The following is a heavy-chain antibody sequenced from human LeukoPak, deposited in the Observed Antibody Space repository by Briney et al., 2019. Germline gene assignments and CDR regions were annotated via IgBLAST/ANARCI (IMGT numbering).Heavy chain of an antibody. Sequence: GGSLRLSCAASGFTFSTYSMNWVRQAPGKGLEWVSSISSSSGYIYSAYSAKVRFTISRYNAKNSLYLQMNSLRAEDRALYYCARDQSYGTYYFDYWGQGTLVTVSS. V-gene: IGHV3-21*01. CDR3: ARDQSYGTYYFDY. J-gene: IGHJ4*02. CDR2: ISSSSGYI. D-gene: IGHD5-18*01. CDR1: GFTFSTYS.